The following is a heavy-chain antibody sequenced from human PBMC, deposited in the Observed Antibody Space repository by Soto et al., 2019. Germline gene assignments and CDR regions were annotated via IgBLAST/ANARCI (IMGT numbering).Heavy chain of an antibody. CDR1: GGSISSGGYY. CDR2: IYYSGST. CDR3: ASFYDSSGYSFDY. D-gene: IGHD3-22*01. J-gene: IGHJ4*02. Sequence: SETLPLTCTVSGGSISSGGYYWSWIRQHPGKGLEWIGYIYYSGSTYYNPSLKSRVTISVDTSKNQFSLKLSSVTAADTAVYYCASFYDSSGYSFDYWGQGTLVTVSS. V-gene: IGHV4-31*03.